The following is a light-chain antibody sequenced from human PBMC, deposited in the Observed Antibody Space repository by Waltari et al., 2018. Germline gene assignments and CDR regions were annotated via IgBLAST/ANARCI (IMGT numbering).Light chain of an antibody. CDR2: EVS. J-gene: IGLJ3*02. Sequence: QSALTQSASVSGSPEQSITISCTGTNSDIGGYNFVSWYQQHSGKAPKLMICEVSERPSGVSNRFSGSKSGNTASLTISGLQAEDEADYYCCSYAGSNTWVFGGGTKLTVL. CDR1: NSDIGGYNF. V-gene: IGLV2-23*02. CDR3: CSYAGSNTWV.